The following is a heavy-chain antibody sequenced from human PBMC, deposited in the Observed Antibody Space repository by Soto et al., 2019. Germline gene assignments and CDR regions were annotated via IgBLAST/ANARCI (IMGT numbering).Heavy chain of an antibody. CDR3: ASNIVVVPAAMPAQPGGYYYYGMDV. J-gene: IGHJ6*02. D-gene: IGHD2-2*01. V-gene: IGHV1-69*01. CDR1: GGTFSSYA. Sequence: QVQLVQSGAEVKKPGSSVKVSCKASGGTFSSYAISWVRQAPGQGLEWMGGIIPIFGTANYAQKFQGRVTITADEPQSTAYMEVSSLRSEDTAVYYCASNIVVVPAAMPAQPGGYYYYGMDVWGQGTTVTVSS. CDR2: IIPIFGTA.